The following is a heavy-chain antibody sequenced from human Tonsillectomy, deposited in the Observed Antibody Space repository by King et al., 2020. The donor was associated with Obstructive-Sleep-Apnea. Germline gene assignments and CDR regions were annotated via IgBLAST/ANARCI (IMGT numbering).Heavy chain of an antibody. V-gene: IGHV4-39*01. Sequence: QLQESGPGLVKPSETLSLTCTVSGGSISSSSYYWGWIRQPPGKGLEWIGSIYYSGSTYYNPSLKSRVTISVDTSKNQFSLKLSSVTAADTAVYYCARQGGGSYYLPPLISFDYWGQGTLVTVSS. J-gene: IGHJ4*02. CDR3: ARQGGGSYYLPPLISFDY. D-gene: IGHD1-26*01. CDR2: IYYSGST. CDR1: GGSISSSSYY.